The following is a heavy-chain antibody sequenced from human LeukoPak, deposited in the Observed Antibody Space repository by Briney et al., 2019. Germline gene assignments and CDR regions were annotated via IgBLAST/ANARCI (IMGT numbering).Heavy chain of an antibody. CDR1: GYTFTSYG. V-gene: IGHV1-18*01. D-gene: IGHD2-2*01. CDR3: ARDRCSSTSCRGSDWFDP. Sequence: ASVKVSCKASGYTFTSYGISWVRQAPGQGLEWMGWISAYNVNTNYAQKLQGRVTMTTDTSPSTAYMELRSLRSDDTAVYYCARDRCSSTSCRGSDWFDPWGQGTLVAVSS. J-gene: IGHJ5*02. CDR2: ISAYNVNT.